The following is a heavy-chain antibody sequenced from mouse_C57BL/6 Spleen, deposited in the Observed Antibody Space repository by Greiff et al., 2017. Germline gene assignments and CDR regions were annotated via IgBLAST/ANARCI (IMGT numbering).Heavy chain of an antibody. J-gene: IGHJ1*03. CDR1: GYTFTSYW. CDR2: IYPSDSET. Sequence: VQLQQSGPALVRPASSVKLSCRATGYTFTSYWMDWVKQRPGQGLEWIGNIYPSDSETHYNQKFKDKATLTVDKSSSTAYMHLSSLTSEYSAFYYCARDGNWDFWYFDVRRTGNTVTAS. D-gene: IGHD4-1*02. CDR3: ARDGNWDFWYFDV. V-gene: IGHV1-61*01.